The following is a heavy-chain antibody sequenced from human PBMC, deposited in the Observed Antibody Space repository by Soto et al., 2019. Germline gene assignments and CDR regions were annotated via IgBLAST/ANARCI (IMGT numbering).Heavy chain of an antibody. V-gene: IGHV3-48*02. CDR3: AKGPHTNVGWPYYFES. CDR2: SSPRGDTI. J-gene: IGHJ4*02. D-gene: IGHD6-19*01. Sequence: GGSLRLSCVASGFSLANYPMNWVRQTPGKGLEWISYSSPRGDTIYYADSVEGRFTISRDNARNSLSLHMSSLRDEDSALYYCAKGPHTNVGWPYYFESWGQGGPGTVSA. CDR1: GFSLANYP.